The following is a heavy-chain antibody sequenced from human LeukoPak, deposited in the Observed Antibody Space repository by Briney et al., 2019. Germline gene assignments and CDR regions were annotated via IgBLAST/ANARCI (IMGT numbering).Heavy chain of an antibody. D-gene: IGHD4-17*01. Sequence: PGGSLRLSCAASGFTFSSYGMHWVRQAPGKGLEWVAFIRYDGSNKYYADSVKGRFTISRDNSKNTLYLQMNSLRAEDTAVYYCAKETYGDYDTYFDYWGQGTLVTVSS. V-gene: IGHV3-30*02. CDR2: IRYDGSNK. CDR1: GFTFSSYG. CDR3: AKETYGDYDTYFDY. J-gene: IGHJ4*02.